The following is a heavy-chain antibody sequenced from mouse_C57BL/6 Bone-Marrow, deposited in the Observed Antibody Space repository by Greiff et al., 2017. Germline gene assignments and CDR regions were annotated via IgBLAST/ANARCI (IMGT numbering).Heavy chain of an antibody. CDR1: GYTFTSYW. Sequence: QVQLQQPGAELVKPGASVKLSCKASGYTFTSYWMHWVKQRPGRGLEWIGRIDPNSGGTKYNEKFKSKATLTVDKPSSTAYMQLSSLPSEDSAVYYCSRTYYYGRGACFAYWGQGTLVTVSA. D-gene: IGHD1-1*01. CDR3: SRTYYYGRGACFAY. V-gene: IGHV1-72*01. J-gene: IGHJ3*01. CDR2: IDPNSGGT.